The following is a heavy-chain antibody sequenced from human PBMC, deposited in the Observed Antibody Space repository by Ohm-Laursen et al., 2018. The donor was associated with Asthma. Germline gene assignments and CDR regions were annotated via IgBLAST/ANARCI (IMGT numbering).Heavy chain of an antibody. V-gene: IGHV3-23*01. D-gene: IGHD6-19*01. Sequence: SLRLSCTASGFTSSSQGMTWVRQAPGKGLEWVAGVSGRGDTTYYADSVKGRFTISRDNSKNTLYLQMNSLRAEDTAVYYCARDTNAVAAYWMNYWGQGALVTVSS. J-gene: IGHJ4*02. CDR3: ARDTNAVAAYWMNY. CDR2: VSGRGDTT. CDR1: GFTSSSQG.